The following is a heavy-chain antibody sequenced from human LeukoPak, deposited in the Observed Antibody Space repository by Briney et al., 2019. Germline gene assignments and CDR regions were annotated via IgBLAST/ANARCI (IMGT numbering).Heavy chain of an antibody. V-gene: IGHV3-74*01. Sequence: GGSLRLSCAASEFAFSNYWMHWVRQAPGWGLMWVSRINGDGSLTNYADSVKGRFTISRDNAKNSLYLQMNSLRAEDTAVYYCARDCSSYYYDSSGYSDYWGQGTLVTVSS. CDR2: INGDGSLT. J-gene: IGHJ4*02. CDR3: ARDCSSYYYDSSGYSDY. CDR1: EFAFSNYW. D-gene: IGHD3-22*01.